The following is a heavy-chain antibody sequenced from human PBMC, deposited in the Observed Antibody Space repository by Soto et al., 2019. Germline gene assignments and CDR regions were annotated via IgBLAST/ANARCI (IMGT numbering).Heavy chain of an antibody. Sequence: ASVKVSCKASGYTFTSYGISWVRQAPGQGLEWMGWISAYNGNTNYAQKLQGRVTMTTDTSTSTAYMELRSLRSDDTAVYYCARVTYYGSGSYPPNYYYYYMDVWGKGTTVTVSS. D-gene: IGHD3-10*01. CDR2: ISAYNGNT. CDR1: GYTFTSYG. CDR3: ARVTYYGSGSYPPNYYYYYMDV. J-gene: IGHJ6*03. V-gene: IGHV1-18*01.